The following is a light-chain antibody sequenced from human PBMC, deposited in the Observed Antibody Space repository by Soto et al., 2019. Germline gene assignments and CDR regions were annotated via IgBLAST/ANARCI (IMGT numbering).Light chain of an antibody. CDR3: QQYGDGPLT. CDR2: APS. J-gene: IGKJ4*01. CDR1: QSAGNN. V-gene: IGKV3-15*01. Sequence: EIVVTQSPATLSVSPGARATLSCRASQSAGNNFDWYHQKPGQSPRLLIFAPSPRATGVPSRFSGSGSGTEFTLTISSLQSEDFAVYYCQQYGDGPLTFGAGAKVEIE.